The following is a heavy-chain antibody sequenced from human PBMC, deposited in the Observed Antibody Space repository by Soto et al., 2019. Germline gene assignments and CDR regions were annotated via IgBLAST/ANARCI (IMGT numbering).Heavy chain of an antibody. CDR1: GFTFSSYS. CDR2: ISSSSSYI. V-gene: IGHV3-21*01. Sequence: AGGSLRLSCAASGFTFSSYSMNWVRQAPGKGLEWVSSISSSSSYIYYADSVKGRFTISRDNAKNSLYLQMNSLRAEDTAVYYCARDIAARLDYWGQGTLVTVSS. CDR3: ARDIAARLDY. J-gene: IGHJ4*02. D-gene: IGHD6-6*01.